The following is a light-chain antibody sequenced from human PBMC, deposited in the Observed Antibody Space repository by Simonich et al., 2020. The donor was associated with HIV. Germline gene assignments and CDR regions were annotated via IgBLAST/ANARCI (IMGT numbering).Light chain of an antibody. CDR1: SSDVGGYNY. CDR2: DGS. CDR3: SSYTSSSTLV. Sequence: QSALTQPASVSGSPGQSITISCTGTSSDVGGYNYVSWYQKHPGQAPKLMIYDGSKRTSGVSNRFSGSKAGNTASLTISGLQAEDEADYYCSSYTSSSTLVFGGGTKLTVL. V-gene: IGLV2-14*01. J-gene: IGLJ2*01.